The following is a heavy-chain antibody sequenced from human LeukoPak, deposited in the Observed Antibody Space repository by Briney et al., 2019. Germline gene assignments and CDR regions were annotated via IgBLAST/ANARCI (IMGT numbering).Heavy chain of an antibody. Sequence: GGSLRLSCAVSGFTFSSYAMHWVRQAPGKGLEWVAVIPHDGSNKYYVDSVKGRFTTSRDNTKNSLYLQMNSLRAEDTAVFYCARDQYDTWSRRGNFDSWGQGTLVIVSS. CDR1: GFTFSSYA. J-gene: IGHJ4*02. CDR2: IPHDGSNK. V-gene: IGHV3-30-3*01. D-gene: IGHD3-3*01. CDR3: ARDQYDTWSRRGNFDS.